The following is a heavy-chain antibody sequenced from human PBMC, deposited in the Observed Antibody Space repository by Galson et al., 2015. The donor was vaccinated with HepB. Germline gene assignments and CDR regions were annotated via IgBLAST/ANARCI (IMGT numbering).Heavy chain of an antibody. CDR3: AKIRDSDHVWVDP. V-gene: IGHV3-23*01. CDR2: ISGDGTVT. Sequence: SLRLSCAASGFSFINYAMTWVRQAPGKGLEWVSFISGDGTVTFYADSVKGRFTISRDNSISTVYLQMNSLDSEDTGVYYCAKIRDSDHVWVDPCGQGTLVTVSS. D-gene: IGHD2-21*01. CDR1: GFSFINYA. J-gene: IGHJ5*02.